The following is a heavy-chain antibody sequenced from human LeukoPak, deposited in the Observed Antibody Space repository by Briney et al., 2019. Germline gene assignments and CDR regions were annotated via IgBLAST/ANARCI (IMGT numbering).Heavy chain of an antibody. J-gene: IGHJ6*02. CDR3: ARVGYYDILTGYYYYGMDV. V-gene: IGHV4-31*03. Sequence: SGTLSLTCTVSGGSLSSGGYYWSWIRQHPGKGLEWLGYIYYSGSTYYNPSLKSRVTISVDTSKNQFSLKLSSVTAADTAVYYCARVGYYDILTGYYYYGMDVWGQGTTVTVSS. CDR1: GGSLSSGGYY. D-gene: IGHD3-9*01. CDR2: IYYSGST.